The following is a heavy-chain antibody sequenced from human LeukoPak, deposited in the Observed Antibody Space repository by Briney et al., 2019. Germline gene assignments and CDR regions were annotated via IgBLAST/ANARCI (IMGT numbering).Heavy chain of an antibody. CDR3: ARDVSSSSRDYYYYMDV. D-gene: IGHD6-6*01. CDR2: IIPILGIA. V-gene: IGHV1-69*04. CDR1: GGTFSSYT. J-gene: IGHJ6*03. Sequence: GSSVKVSCKASGGTFSSYTISWVRQAPGQGPEWMGRIIPILGIANYAQKFQGRVTITADKSTSTAYMELSSLRSEDTAVYYCARDVSSSSRDYYYYMDVWGKGTTVTVSS.